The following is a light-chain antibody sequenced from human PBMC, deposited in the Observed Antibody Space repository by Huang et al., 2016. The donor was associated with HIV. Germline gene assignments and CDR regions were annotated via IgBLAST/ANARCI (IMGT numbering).Light chain of an antibody. CDR1: PTISSY. J-gene: IGKJ3*01. Sequence: DIQMTQSPSSLSASVGHRVPITCRASPTISSYLNWYQHKRGKAPKLLIYAASTLQSGVPSRFSGSESGTDFTLTISSLQPEDFATYYCQQSYSALFTFGPGTKVDIK. CDR2: AAS. V-gene: IGKV1-39*01. CDR3: QQSYSALFT.